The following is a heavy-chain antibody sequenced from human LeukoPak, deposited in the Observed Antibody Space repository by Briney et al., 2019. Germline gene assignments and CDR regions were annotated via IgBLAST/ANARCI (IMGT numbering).Heavy chain of an antibody. V-gene: IGHV4-38-2*02. CDR3: ARVPAAGGDDDY. J-gene: IGHJ4*02. Sequence: SETLSLTCTVSGYSISSGYYWGWIRQPPGKGLEWIGSIYHSGSTYYNPSLKSRVTISVDTSKNQFSLKLSSVTAADTAMYYCARVPAAGGDDDYWGQGTLVTVSS. CDR2: IYHSGST. CDR1: GYSISSGYY. D-gene: IGHD2-2*01.